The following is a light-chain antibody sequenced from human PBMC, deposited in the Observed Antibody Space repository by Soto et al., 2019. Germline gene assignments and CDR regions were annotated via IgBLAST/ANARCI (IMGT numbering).Light chain of an antibody. J-gene: IGLJ3*02. CDR1: SSNIGGGYE. Sequence: QSVLTQAPSVSGAPGQRITISCAGSSSNIGGGYEVHWYQQRPGTAPKLLIYDNNHRPSGVPDRFSGSKSGTSASLAITGLQAQDEADYYCQSYDSSRSASVFGGGTKLTVL. CDR2: DNN. V-gene: IGLV1-40*01. CDR3: QSYDSSRSASV.